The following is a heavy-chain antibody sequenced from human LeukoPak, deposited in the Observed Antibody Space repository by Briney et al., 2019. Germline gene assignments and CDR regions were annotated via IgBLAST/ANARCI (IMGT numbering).Heavy chain of an antibody. J-gene: IGHJ6*02. CDR2: IKQDGSEK. V-gene: IGHV3-7*01. D-gene: IGHD6-19*01. CDR3: ARDRNSGWYIYGMDL. CDR1: GFTFSSYA. Sequence: GGSLRLSCAASGFTFSSYAMSWVRQAPGKGLEWVATIKQDGSEKHYVDSVKGRFTISGDNAKNSLYLQMNSLRVEDTAVYYCARDRNSGWYIYGMDLWGQGTTVIVSS.